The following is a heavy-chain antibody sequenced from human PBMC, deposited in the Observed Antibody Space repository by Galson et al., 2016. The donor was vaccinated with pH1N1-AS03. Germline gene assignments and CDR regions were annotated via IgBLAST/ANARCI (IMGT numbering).Heavy chain of an antibody. J-gene: IGHJ6*02. CDR2: VSGDNRQT. V-gene: IGHV1-18*04. CDR1: GYTFIDYG. CDR3: ARDMAPRASNPIWRDAMDV. Sequence: SVKVSCKASGYTFIDYGINWVRQAPGQGLEWMGWVSGDNRQTKYTQKFQGRVILSADTSTSTGIMELRNLRSDDTAVFYCARDMAPRASNPIWRDAMDVWGHGTTVSVSS. D-gene: IGHD3-3*01.